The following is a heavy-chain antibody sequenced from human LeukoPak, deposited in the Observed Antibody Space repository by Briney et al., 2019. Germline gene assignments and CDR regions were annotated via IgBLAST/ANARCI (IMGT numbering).Heavy chain of an antibody. Sequence: GGSLRLSCAASGFTFSEFAMNWVRQDPGKGLEWVAHISGGGETAYYPDSVRGRYSVSRDHSKKTLYLQMNTLRVEDTAEYFCAKDLIQRNGVFDAFDIWGQGAMVIVSS. V-gene: IGHV3-23*01. CDR2: ISGGGETA. CDR3: AKDLIQRNGVFDAFDI. D-gene: IGHD2-8*01. CDR1: GFTFSEFA. J-gene: IGHJ3*02.